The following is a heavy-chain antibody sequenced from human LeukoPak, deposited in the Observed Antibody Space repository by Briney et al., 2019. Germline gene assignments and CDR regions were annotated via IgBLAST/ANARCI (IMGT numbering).Heavy chain of an antibody. V-gene: IGHV3-30*03. Sequence: GGSLRLSCAASGLTFSSYGIHWVRQAPGKGLEWVAVISYDGSNKYYADSVNGRFTISRDNSKNTLYLQMDSLRPDDTAVYYCARGDGSGSWRIDYWGQGTLVIVSS. CDR3: ARGDGSGSWRIDY. CDR1: GLTFSSYG. D-gene: IGHD3-10*01. J-gene: IGHJ4*02. CDR2: ISYDGSNK.